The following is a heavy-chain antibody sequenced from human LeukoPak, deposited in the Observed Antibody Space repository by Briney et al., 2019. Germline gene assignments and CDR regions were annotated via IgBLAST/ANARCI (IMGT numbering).Heavy chain of an antibody. CDR3: ARVVRGVTQYYFDY. CDR1: GYTFTSYD. J-gene: IGHJ4*02. D-gene: IGHD3-10*01. Sequence: ASVKVSCKASGYTFTSYDINWVRQATGQGLEWMGWMNPNSGNTGYAQKFQGRVTMTRNTSISTAHMELSSLRSEDTAVYYCARVVRGVTQYYFDYWGQGTLVTVSS. V-gene: IGHV1-8*01. CDR2: MNPNSGNT.